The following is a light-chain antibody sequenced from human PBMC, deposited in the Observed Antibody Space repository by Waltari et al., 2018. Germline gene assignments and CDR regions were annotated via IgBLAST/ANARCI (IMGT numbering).Light chain of an antibody. CDR3: QQTYTTPRT. J-gene: IGKJ1*01. Sequence: DIQMTQSPSSLSASVEDRVTITCRASQKIGSYLNWYQQKPGTAPRLLIYDASRWPSGVPSRFSGSGSGTDFTLTISSLQPEDFGTYYCQQTYTTPRTFGQGTKVETK. V-gene: IGKV1-39*01. CDR2: DAS. CDR1: QKIGSY.